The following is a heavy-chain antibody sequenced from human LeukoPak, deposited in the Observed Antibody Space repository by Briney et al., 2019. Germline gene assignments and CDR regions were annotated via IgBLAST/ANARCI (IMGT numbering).Heavy chain of an antibody. CDR1: GGSISSYY. J-gene: IGHJ4*02. CDR3: ARGAYGGNSALFDY. Sequence: SETLSLTCTVSGGSISSYYWSWIRQPPGKGLEWIGYIYYSGSTNYNPSLKSRVTISVDTSKNQFSLKLSSVTAADTAVYYCARGAYGGNSALFDYWGQGTLVTVPS. D-gene: IGHD4-23*01. CDR2: IYYSGST. V-gene: IGHV4-59*13.